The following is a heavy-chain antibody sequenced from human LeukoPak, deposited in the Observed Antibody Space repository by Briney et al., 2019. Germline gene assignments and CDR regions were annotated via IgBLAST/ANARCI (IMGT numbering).Heavy chain of an antibody. CDR3: VSFILANY. D-gene: IGHD2-21*01. Sequence: LGGSLRLSCAASGFTFSSSAMSWVRQAPGKGLEWVSSISGSGSGGSTYYADSVKGRFTISRDNSKNTLYLQMNSLRAEDTAVYYCVSFILANYWGQGTLVTVSS. CDR1: GFTFSSSA. CDR2: ISGSGSGGST. V-gene: IGHV3-23*01. J-gene: IGHJ4*02.